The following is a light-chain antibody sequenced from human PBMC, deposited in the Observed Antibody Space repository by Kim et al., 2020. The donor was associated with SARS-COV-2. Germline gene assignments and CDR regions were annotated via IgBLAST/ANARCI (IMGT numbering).Light chain of an antibody. CDR2: DAS. V-gene: IGKV1-5*01. J-gene: IGKJ1*01. CDR1: QSISSW. Sequence: ASVGDRVTITCRASQSISSWLAWYQQKPGKAPKLLIYDASSLESGVPSRFSGSGSGTEFTLTMSSLQPDDFATYYCQQYNSYPWMFGQGTKVDIK. CDR3: QQYNSYPWM.